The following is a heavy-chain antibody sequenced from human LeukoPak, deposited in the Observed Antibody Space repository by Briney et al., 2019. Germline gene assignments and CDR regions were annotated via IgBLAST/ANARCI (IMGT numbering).Heavy chain of an antibody. V-gene: IGHV3-7*03. CDR2: IKQDGSEK. CDR3: ARDWEYSRSSVY. Sequence: PGGSLRLSCAASGFTFSSHGMHWVRQAPGKGLEWVANIKQDGSEKYYVDSVKGRFTISRDNAKNSLYLQMNSLRAEDTAVYYCARDWEYSRSSVYWGQGTLVTVSS. D-gene: IGHD6-6*01. J-gene: IGHJ4*02. CDR1: GFTFSSHG.